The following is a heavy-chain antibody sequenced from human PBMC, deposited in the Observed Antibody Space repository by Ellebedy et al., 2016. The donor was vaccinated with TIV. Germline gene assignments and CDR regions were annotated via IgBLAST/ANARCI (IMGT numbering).Heavy chain of an antibody. J-gene: IGHJ6*02. CDR1: GFAFSSYA. D-gene: IGHD3-10*01. CDR3: ARLLGEMGNYHGRDV. Sequence: GESLKISCAASGFAFSSYAMSWVRQAPGKGLEWVSAISGSGGSTYYADSVKGRFTISRDNSKNTLYLQMNSLRGEDTAVYYCARLLGEMGNYHGRDVWGQGTTVTVSS. V-gene: IGHV3-23*01. CDR2: ISGSGGST.